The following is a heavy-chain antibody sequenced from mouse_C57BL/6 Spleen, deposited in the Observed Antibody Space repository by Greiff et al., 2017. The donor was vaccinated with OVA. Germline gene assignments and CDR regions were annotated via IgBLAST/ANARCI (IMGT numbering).Heavy chain of an antibody. V-gene: IGHV1-52*01. CDR1: GYTFTSYW. CDR3: ARGYGSSYPGAMDY. J-gene: IGHJ4*01. CDR2: IDPSDSET. Sequence: QVQLKQPGAELVRPGSSVKLSCKASGYTFTSYWMHWVKQRPIQGLEWIGNIDPSDSETHYNQKFKDKATLTVDKSSSTAYMQLSSLTSEDSAVYYCARGYGSSYPGAMDYWGQGTSVTVSS. D-gene: IGHD1-1*01.